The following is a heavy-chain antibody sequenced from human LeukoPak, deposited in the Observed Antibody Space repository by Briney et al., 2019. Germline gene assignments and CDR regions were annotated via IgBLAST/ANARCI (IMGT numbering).Heavy chain of an antibody. V-gene: IGHV4-34*01. D-gene: IGHD5-24*01. CDR3: ARGRDRSKAGDH. J-gene: IGHJ4*02. Sequence: PSETLSLTCAVYGGSCDDYYCSWIRQPPGKGLEWIGETHPSGIFYYNSSLMSRVTISIDTSKSQFSLRLTSVTAADTGFYYCARGRDRSKAGDHWGQGSLVTVSS. CDR1: GGSCDDYY. CDR2: THPSGIF.